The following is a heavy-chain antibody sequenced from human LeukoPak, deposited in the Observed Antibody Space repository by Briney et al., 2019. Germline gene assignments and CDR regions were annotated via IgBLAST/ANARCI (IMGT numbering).Heavy chain of an antibody. J-gene: IGHJ4*02. Sequence: PGESLKISCKGSGYSFTSYWIGWVRQMPGKGLEWMGIIYPGDSDTRYSPSFQGQVTTSADKSISTASLQWSSLKASDTAMYYCARLLRNIAAAVYYFDYWGQGTLVTVSS. V-gene: IGHV5-51*01. CDR1: GYSFTSYW. D-gene: IGHD6-13*01. CDR2: IYPGDSDT. CDR3: ARLLRNIAAAVYYFDY.